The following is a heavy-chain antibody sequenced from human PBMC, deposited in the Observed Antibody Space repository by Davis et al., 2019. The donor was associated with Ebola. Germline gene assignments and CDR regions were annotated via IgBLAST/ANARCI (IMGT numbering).Heavy chain of an antibody. CDR3: ARGNYGDYIVLYYYNMDV. D-gene: IGHD4-17*01. Sequence: SETLSLTCTVSGASISSHYWTWIRQPPGKGLEWIGHLYYSGYTSYNRSLMSRVTMSLDTSKNQFSLRVASVTAADTAVYYCARGNYGDYIVLYYYNMDVWGQGTTVTVSS. CDR1: GASISSHY. V-gene: IGHV4-59*08. CDR2: LYYSGYT. J-gene: IGHJ6*02.